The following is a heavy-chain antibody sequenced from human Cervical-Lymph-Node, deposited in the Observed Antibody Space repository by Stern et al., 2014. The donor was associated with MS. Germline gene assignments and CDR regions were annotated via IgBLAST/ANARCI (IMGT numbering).Heavy chain of an antibody. CDR2: IYNDGRDT. CDR3: TRDSPHAWFDL. V-gene: IGHV3-74*03. CDR1: AFTFSSHW. J-gene: IGHJ5*02. Sequence: EVQLVESGGDLVQPGGSQRLSCASTAFTFSSHWMHWVRQAPGTGLVSVSRIYNDGRDTKYADSVKGRFTISRDNAKNTLYLQMSSLRADDTAVYYCTRDSPHAWFDLWGQGTLVTVSS.